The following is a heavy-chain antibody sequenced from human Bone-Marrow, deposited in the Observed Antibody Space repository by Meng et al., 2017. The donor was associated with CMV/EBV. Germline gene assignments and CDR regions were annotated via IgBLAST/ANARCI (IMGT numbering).Heavy chain of an antibody. CDR3: ARDRSSLYGGGGYYYYYGMDV. Sequence: SVKVSCKASGGTFSSYAISWVRQAPGQGLEWMGGIIPILGTANYAQKFQGRVTITTDESTSTAYMELSSLRSEDTAVYYCARDRSSLYGGGGYYYYYGMDVWGQGTTVTVSS. CDR1: GGTFSSYA. CDR2: IIPILGTA. J-gene: IGHJ6*02. D-gene: IGHD6-13*01. V-gene: IGHV1-69*05.